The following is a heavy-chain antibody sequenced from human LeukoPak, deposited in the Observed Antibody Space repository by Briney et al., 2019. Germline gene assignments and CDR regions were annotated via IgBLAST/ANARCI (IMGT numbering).Heavy chain of an antibody. CDR2: IYYSGST. D-gene: IGHD3-16*01. Sequence: SETLSLTCTVSGGSISSSSYYWGWIRQPPGKGLEWIGSIYYSGSTYYNPSLKSRVTISVDTSKNQFSLKLSSVTAADTAVYYCARQCSSRGCGGGSYWGQGTLVTVSS. J-gene: IGHJ4*02. CDR3: ARQCSSRGCGGGSY. CDR1: GGSISSSSYY. V-gene: IGHV4-39*07.